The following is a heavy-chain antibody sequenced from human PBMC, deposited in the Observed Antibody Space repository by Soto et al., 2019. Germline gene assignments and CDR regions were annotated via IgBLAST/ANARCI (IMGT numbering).Heavy chain of an antibody. J-gene: IGHJ4*02. Sequence: QVQLQESGPGLVKPSETLSLTCTVSGGSISSYYWSWIRQPPGKGLEWIGYIYYSGSTNYNPSLKSRVTISVDTSKNQFSLKLSSVTAADTAVYYCARALGGYGDSVDYWGQGTLVTVSS. CDR2: IYYSGST. D-gene: IGHD4-17*01. CDR3: ARALGGYGDSVDY. V-gene: IGHV4-59*01. CDR1: GGSISSYY.